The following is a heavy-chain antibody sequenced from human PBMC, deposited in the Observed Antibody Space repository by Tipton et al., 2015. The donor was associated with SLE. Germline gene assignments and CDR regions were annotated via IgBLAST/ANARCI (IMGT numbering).Heavy chain of an antibody. J-gene: IGHJ4*02. CDR2: IYYSGST. Sequence: TLSLTCTVSGGSISSHSSSLGWIRQPPGKGREWIGSIYYSGSTYYNPSHTSRGTSTVDTSKNQFSLKPSSLTAADTAVYYCATAGITGTTGYFDYWGQGTLVTVSS. CDR1: GGSISSHSSS. D-gene: IGHD1-14*01. V-gene: IGHV4-39*01. CDR3: ATAGITGTTGYFDY.